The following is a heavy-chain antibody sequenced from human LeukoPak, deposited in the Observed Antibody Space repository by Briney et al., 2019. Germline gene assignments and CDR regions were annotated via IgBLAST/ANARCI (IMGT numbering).Heavy chain of an antibody. D-gene: IGHD4-23*01. J-gene: IGHJ4*02. V-gene: IGHV5-51*01. CDR1: GYTFANYW. CDR3: ARRAYGGNSPAYYFDY. CDR2: IYPGDSDT. Sequence: GESLKISCKGSGYTFANYWIGWVRQIPGKGLEWMGIIYPGDSDTRYSPSFQGQVTISADKSISTAYLQWHSLKASDTAIYYCARRAYGGNSPAYYFDYWGQGTLVTVSS.